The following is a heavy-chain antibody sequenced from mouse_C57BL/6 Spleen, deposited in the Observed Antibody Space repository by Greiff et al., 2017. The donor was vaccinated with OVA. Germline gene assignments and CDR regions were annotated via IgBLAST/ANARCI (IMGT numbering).Heavy chain of an antibody. D-gene: IGHD1-1*01. J-gene: IGHJ4*01. CDR3: ARRESYYGSSYGYAMDY. V-gene: IGHV1-69*01. CDR1: GYTFTSYW. Sequence: QVQLQQPGAELVMPGASVKLSCKASGYTFTSYWMHWVKQRPGQGLEWIGEIDPSDSYTNYNQKFKGKSTLTVDKSSSPAYMQLSSLTSEDSAVYYFARRESYYGSSYGYAMDYWGQGTSVTVSS. CDR2: IDPSDSYT.